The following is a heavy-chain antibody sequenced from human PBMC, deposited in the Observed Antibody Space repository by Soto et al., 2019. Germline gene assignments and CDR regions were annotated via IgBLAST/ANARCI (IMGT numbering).Heavy chain of an antibody. CDR3: AKDSNGVIISPPHAY. Sequence: VHLSESGGGLVQPGGSLRLSCAASGFTFSSSAMSWVRQAPGKGPEWVATFRESGGTTHYADSVKGRFTISRDASKKLLNLQMTGLRAEDTAIYYCAKDSNGVIISPPHAYWGQGTRVTFSS. D-gene: IGHD3-16*02. V-gene: IGHV3-23*01. CDR2: FRESGGTT. J-gene: IGHJ4*02. CDR1: GFTFSSSA.